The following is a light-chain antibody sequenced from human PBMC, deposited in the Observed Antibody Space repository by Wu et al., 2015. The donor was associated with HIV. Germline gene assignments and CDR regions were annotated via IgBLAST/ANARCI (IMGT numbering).Light chain of an antibody. CDR2: DAS. CDR1: QSVGNS. J-gene: IGKJ4*01. Sequence: EIVLTQSPSTLSLSPGQRATLSCRASQSVGNSLAWYQQKAGQAPRPLIYDASKRATGVPSRFSGTGSGTDFTLTISSLEPEDFAVYHCQQRSSWPPLTFGGGTKVEI. V-gene: IGKV3-11*01. CDR3: QQRSSWPPLT.